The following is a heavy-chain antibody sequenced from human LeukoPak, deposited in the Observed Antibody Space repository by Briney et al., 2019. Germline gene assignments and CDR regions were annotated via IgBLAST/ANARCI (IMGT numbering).Heavy chain of an antibody. V-gene: IGHV5-51*01. D-gene: IGHD4-17*01. CDR2: IYPDDSDT. CDR1: GYTFTNSW. J-gene: IGHJ4*02. CDR3: ARSVTQTSGFDY. Sequence: GASVKVSCKASGYTFTNSWIAWVRQMPGKGLEWMGIIYPDDSDTRYSPSFQGQVTISADRSISTAYLQWSSLKASDTAIYYCARSVTQTSGFDYWGQGTLVTVSS.